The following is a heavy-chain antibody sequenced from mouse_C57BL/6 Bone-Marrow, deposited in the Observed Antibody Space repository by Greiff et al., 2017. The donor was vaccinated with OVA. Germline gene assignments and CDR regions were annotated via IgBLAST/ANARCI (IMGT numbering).Heavy chain of an antibody. J-gene: IGHJ2*01. CDR2: IDPSDSET. D-gene: IGHD2-4*01. CDR3: ARGGDYDPDY. V-gene: IGHV1-52*01. CDR1: GSTFTSYW. Sequence: QVHVKQPGAELVRPGSSVKLSCKASGSTFTSYWMHWVKQRPIQGLEWIGNIDPSDSETHYNQKFKDKATLTVDKSSSTAYMQLSSLTSEDSAVYYCARGGDYDPDYWGQGTTLTVSS.